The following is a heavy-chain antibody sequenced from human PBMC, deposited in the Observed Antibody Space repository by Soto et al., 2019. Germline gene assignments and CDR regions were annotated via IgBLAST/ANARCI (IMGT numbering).Heavy chain of an antibody. Sequence: QVQLVQSGAEVKKPGSSVKVSCKASGGTFSSYAISWVRQAPGQGLEWMGGIIPIFGTANYAQKFQGRVTITADESTSTAYMELSRLRSEDTAVYYCAREATYYYDSSGYNHHAFDIWGQGTMVTVSS. CDR1: GGTFSSYA. J-gene: IGHJ3*02. V-gene: IGHV1-69*01. CDR2: IIPIFGTA. CDR3: AREATYYYDSSGYNHHAFDI. D-gene: IGHD3-22*01.